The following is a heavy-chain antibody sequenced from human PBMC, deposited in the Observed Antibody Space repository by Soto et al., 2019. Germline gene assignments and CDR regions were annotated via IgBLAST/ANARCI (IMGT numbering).Heavy chain of an antibody. CDR1: GGTFSSYA. CDR3: ARAHSSGCCFDP. V-gene: IGHV1-69*06. D-gene: IGHD6-19*01. J-gene: IGHJ5*02. CDR2: IIPIFGTA. Sequence: VSCKASGGTFSSYAISWVRQAPGQGLEWMGGIIPIFGTANYAQKFQGRVTITADKSTSTAYMELSSLRSEDTAVYYCARAHSSGCCFDPWGQGTLVTVSS.